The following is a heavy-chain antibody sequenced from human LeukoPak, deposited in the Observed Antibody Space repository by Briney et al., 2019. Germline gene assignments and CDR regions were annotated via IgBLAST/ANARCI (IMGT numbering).Heavy chain of an antibody. Sequence: GGSLRLSCAASGFTFSSYAMSWVRQAPGKGLEWVSAISGSGGRTYYADSVKGRFTISRDNSKNTLYRQMNSLRAEDAAVFYCAKDLRSSSFTHYFDFWGQGTLVTVSS. CDR3: AKDLRSSSFTHYFDF. CDR2: ISGSGGRT. CDR1: GFTFSSYA. V-gene: IGHV3-23*01. D-gene: IGHD6-13*01. J-gene: IGHJ4*02.